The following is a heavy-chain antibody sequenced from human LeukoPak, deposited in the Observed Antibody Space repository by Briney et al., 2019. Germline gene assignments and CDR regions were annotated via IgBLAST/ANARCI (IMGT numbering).Heavy chain of an antibody. CDR1: GFTFSSYW. D-gene: IGHD5-18*01. CDR3: TRRGSSYGLDY. J-gene: IGHJ4*02. CDR2: IKQEGSEK. V-gene: IGHV3-7*04. Sequence: PGGSLRLSCAASGFTFSSYWMTWVRQAPGKGLEWVANIKQEGSEKHYVDSVKGRFTISRDNAKNSLYLQMNSLRAEDTAVYYCTRRGSSYGLDYWGQGTLVTVSS.